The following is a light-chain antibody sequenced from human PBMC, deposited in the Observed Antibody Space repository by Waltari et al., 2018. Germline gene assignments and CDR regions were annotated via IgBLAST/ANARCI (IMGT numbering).Light chain of an antibody. CDR1: RSNGGSNV. V-gene: IGLV1-44*01. J-gene: IGLJ1*01. CDR3: ASWDDRLDAYV. CDR2: NDV. Sequence: QSVLTQPPSASGTPGQRVIISCSGSRSNGGSNVVNWYHQPPGTAPKLLIFNDVDRPSGVPDRFSGSRSATSASLAISGLQSDDESTYYCASWDDRLDAYVFGTGTRVTVL.